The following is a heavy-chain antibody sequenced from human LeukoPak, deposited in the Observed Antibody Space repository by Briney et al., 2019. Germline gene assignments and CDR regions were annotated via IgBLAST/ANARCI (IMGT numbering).Heavy chain of an antibody. CDR3: AAGGASAP. Sequence: GESLKISCKGSGYSFTNFWIGWVRQMRGKGLEWMGVISPGDSGIRYSPSFQGQVTISVDKSISTAYLQWSSLKASDSAMYYCAAGGASAPWGQGTLVTVSS. CDR2: ISPGDSGI. D-gene: IGHD3-16*01. J-gene: IGHJ5*02. V-gene: IGHV5-51*01. CDR1: GYSFTNFW.